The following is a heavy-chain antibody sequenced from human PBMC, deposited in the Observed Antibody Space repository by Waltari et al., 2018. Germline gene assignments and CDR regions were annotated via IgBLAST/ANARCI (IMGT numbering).Heavy chain of an antibody. CDR1: GFTFDNYA. CDR2: ITRDGGTT. J-gene: IGHJ4*02. V-gene: IGHV3-43D*03. CDR3: AKEQNRIIDY. Sequence: EVQLVESGGVVVQSGGSLRLSCAASGFTFDNYAMHWVRQPPGRGLEWVSVITRDGGTTFFADSVKGRFTISRDNSKNSLYLQMNSLRGEDTALYYCAKEQNRIIDYWGQGTLVTVSS.